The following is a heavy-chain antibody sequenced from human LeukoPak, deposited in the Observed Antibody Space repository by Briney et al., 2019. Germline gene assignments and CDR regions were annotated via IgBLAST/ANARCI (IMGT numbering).Heavy chain of an antibody. J-gene: IGHJ3*02. CDR3: ARGTVMSRGYYFWAAFDT. V-gene: IGHV4-4*07. CDR2: IYTSGST. Sequence: PSETLSLTCTVSGGSISSYYWSWIRQPAGKGLEWIGRIYTSGSTNYNPSLKSRVTMSVDTSKNQFSLKLSSVTAADTAVYYCARGTVMSRGYYFWAAFDTWGQGTMVTVSS. CDR1: GGSISSYY. D-gene: IGHD3-22*01.